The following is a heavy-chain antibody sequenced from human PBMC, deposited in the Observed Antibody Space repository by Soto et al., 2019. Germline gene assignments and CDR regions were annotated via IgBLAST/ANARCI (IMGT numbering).Heavy chain of an antibody. J-gene: IGHJ4*02. V-gene: IGHV3-15*01. CDR1: GFNLSHPW. Sequence: LRLSCVASGFNLSHPWMTWVRQAAGKGLEWVGHIKSKTDGGTADYAAPVKGRFTISRDDSKNTVYLQMNSLRTEDTAVYYCTTGRYYDILTGHHNVAYWGQGTLVTVSS. CDR3: TTGRYYDILTGHHNVAY. D-gene: IGHD3-9*01. CDR2: IKSKTDGGTA.